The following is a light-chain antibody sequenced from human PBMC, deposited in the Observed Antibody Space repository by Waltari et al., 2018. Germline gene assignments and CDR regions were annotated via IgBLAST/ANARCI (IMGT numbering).Light chain of an antibody. V-gene: IGKV1-39*01. CDR1: QTVTTH. CDR2: ASS. CDR3: QQSYTTPYT. Sequence: DIQMTQSPSSLSLSVGDRVTMSCRASQTVTTHLNWYQQKSGKAPKLLIYASSKLQTGVPSRFSGSGSGTDFTLTISSLQPEDFGTYYCQQSYTTPYTFGQGTRLDI. J-gene: IGKJ2*01.